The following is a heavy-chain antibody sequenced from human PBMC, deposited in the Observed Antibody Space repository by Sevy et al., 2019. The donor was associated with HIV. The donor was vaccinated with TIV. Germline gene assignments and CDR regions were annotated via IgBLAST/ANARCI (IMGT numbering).Heavy chain of an antibody. D-gene: IGHD3-22*01. CDR2: INWNGGST. CDR1: GFTLDDYG. Sequence: GGSLRLSCAASGFTLDDYGMSWVRQAPGKGLEWVAGINWNGGSTGYADSVKGRFTISRDNAKNSLYLQMNSLRAEDTALYYCARDPDYYDSSGYSSYYYGMDVWGQGTTVTVSS. CDR3: ARDPDYYDSSGYSSYYYGMDV. J-gene: IGHJ6*02. V-gene: IGHV3-20*04.